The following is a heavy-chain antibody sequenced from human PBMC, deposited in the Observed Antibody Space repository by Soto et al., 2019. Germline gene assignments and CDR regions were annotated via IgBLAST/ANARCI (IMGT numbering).Heavy chain of an antibody. CDR2: IYYSGST. CDR3: ARAYDFWSGFDY. V-gene: IGHV4-59*01. Sequence: PSETLSLTCTVSGGSISSYYWSWIRQPPGKGLEWIGYIYYSGSTNYNPSLKSRVTISVDTSKNQFSLKLSSATAADTAVYYCARAYDFWSGFDYWGQGTLVTVSS. J-gene: IGHJ4*02. D-gene: IGHD3-3*01. CDR1: GGSISSYY.